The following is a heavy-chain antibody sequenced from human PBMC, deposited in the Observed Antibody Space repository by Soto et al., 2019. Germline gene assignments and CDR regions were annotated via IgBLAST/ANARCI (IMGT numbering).Heavy chain of an antibody. CDR1: GFTFSNAW. CDR2: IKSKTDGGTT. Sequence: SLRLSCAASGFTFSNAWMSWVRQAPGRGLEWVGRIKSKTDGGTTDYAAPVKGRFIISRDDSKNTLYLQMNSMKIEDRDVYSCTTAKDSGYDSFADAFDIWGQGTMVTVSS. D-gene: IGHD5-12*01. J-gene: IGHJ3*02. CDR3: TTAKDSGYDSFADAFDI. V-gene: IGHV3-15*01.